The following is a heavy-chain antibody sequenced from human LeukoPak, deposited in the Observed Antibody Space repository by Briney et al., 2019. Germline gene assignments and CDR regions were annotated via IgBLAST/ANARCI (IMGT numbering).Heavy chain of an antibody. CDR3: AKDWAGYWTIDY. CDR2: ISHNGGSK. Sequence: QTGGSLRLSCAASGFPFSSYGMHWVRQAPGKGLEWVASISHNGGSKFYADSVMGRFSISRDSSKNTVHLEMNSLRAEDTAVYYCAKDWAGYWTIDYWGQGTLVTVSS. V-gene: IGHV3-30*18. CDR1: GFPFSSYG. D-gene: IGHD2-15*01. J-gene: IGHJ4*02.